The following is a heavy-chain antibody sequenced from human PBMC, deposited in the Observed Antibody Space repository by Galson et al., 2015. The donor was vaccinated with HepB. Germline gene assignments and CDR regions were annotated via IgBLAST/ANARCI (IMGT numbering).Heavy chain of an antibody. Sequence: ETLSLTCAVYGGSLSGYSWSWIRQPPGKGLEWIGVINHRGTTNYNPSLKTRVTISVDTSKNQFSLNLSSVTAADTSVYYCARDRSFGVVRDNWFDPWGQGTLVTVSS. CDR2: INHRGTT. D-gene: IGHD3-3*01. J-gene: IGHJ5*02. CDR3: ARDRSFGVVRDNWFDP. V-gene: IGHV4-34*01. CDR1: GGSLSGYS.